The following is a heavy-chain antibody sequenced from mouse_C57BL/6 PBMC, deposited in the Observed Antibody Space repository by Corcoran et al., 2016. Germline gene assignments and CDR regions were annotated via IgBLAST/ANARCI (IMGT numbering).Heavy chain of an antibody. CDR1: GYTFTSYD. V-gene: IGHV1-85*01. Sequence: QVQLQQSGAELVKPGASVKLSCKASGYTFTSYDINWVEQRPGQGLEWMGWIYPRDGSTKYNEKFKGKATMTVDTSSSTAYMELHSLTSEDSAVYFCERNLYLDYWGRGNTLTVSS. J-gene: IGHJ2*01. CDR3: ERNLYLDY. CDR2: IYPRDGST.